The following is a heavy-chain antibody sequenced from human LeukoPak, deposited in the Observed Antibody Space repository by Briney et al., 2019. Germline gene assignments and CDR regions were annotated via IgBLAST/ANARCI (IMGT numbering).Heavy chain of an antibody. Sequence: GGSLRLSCAASGFTFSSYEMNWVRQAPGKGLEWVSYISSSGSTIYYADSVKGRFTISRDNAKNSLYLQMNSLRAEDTAVYYCARSDKNYFDYWGQGTLVTVSS. D-gene: IGHD3-9*01. J-gene: IGHJ4*02. CDR2: ISSSGSTI. CDR3: ARSDKNYFDY. V-gene: IGHV3-48*03. CDR1: GFTFSSYE.